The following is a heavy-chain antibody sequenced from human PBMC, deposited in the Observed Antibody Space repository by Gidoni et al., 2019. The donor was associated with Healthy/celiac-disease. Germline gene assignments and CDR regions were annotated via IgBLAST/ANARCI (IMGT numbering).Heavy chain of an antibody. CDR1: GFPFSSYS. CDR2: ISSSSSYI. Sequence: EVQLVESGGGLVKPGGSLRLSCSASGFPFSSYSMTWVRQAPGKGLEWVSSISSSSSYIYYADSVKGRFTISRDNAKNSLYLQMNSLRAEDTAVYYCTTLGYCSSTSCPTDYWGQGTLVTVSS. CDR3: TTLGYCSSTSCPTDY. D-gene: IGHD2-2*01. J-gene: IGHJ4*02. V-gene: IGHV3-21*01.